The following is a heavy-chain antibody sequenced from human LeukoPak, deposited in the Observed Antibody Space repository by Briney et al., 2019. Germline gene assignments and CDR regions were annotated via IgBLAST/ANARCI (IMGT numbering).Heavy chain of an antibody. CDR2: IYSGGST. D-gene: IGHD6-13*01. CDR1: GFTVSSNY. V-gene: IGHV3-66*01. J-gene: IGHJ3*02. Sequence: GGSLRLSCAASGFTVSSNYMSWVRQAPGKGLEWVSVIYSGGSTYYADSVKGRFTISRDDSKNTAYLQMNSLKTEDTAVYYCTRALYSSSWYRGSDAFDIWGQGTMVTVSS. CDR3: TRALYSSSWYRGSDAFDI.